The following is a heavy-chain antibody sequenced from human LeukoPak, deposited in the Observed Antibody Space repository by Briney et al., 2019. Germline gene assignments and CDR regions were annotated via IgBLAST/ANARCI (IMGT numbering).Heavy chain of an antibody. CDR3: ASLATIGSDSFDI. Sequence: ASVKVSCKASGDSVTTFYMYGVRQAPGQGLEWIGMINPSGGTTSQAQKFQGRVTMTRDTSTSTVYMELSSLRSEDTAVYYCASLATIGSDSFDIWGQGTMVTVSS. CDR1: GDSVTTFY. CDR2: INPSGGTT. V-gene: IGHV1-46*01. D-gene: IGHD2-2*03. J-gene: IGHJ3*02.